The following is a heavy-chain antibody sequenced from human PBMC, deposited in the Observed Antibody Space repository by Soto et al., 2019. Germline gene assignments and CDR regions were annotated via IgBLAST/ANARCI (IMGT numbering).Heavy chain of an antibody. D-gene: IGHD1-7*01. CDR1: GFILRDYY. V-gene: IGHV3-11*01. J-gene: IGHJ4*02. CDR3: ARQRTGNYNDLDLDY. CDR2: ISSRGIDV. Sequence: GGSLRLSCAASGFILRDYYMSWVRQAPGKGLEWVPYISSRGIDVYYADSVKGRFTISRDNAKNSVYLQMNSLRDGDTAVYYCARQRTGNYNDLDLDYWGQGVLVTVSS.